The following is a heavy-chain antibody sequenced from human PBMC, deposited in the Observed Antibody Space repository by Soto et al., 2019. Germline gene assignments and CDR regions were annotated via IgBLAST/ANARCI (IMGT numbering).Heavy chain of an antibody. J-gene: IGHJ6*02. CDR3: ARVWYSSSWYTVYYYYYGMDV. Sequence: QVQLVQSGAEVKKPGSSVKVSCKASGGTFSSYAISWVRQAPGQGLEWMGGIIPIFGTANYAQKFQGRVTITADESTSTAYMELSSLRSEDTAVYYCARVWYSSSWYTVYYYYYGMDVWGQGTTVTVSS. CDR1: GGTFSSYA. CDR2: IIPIFGTA. D-gene: IGHD6-13*01. V-gene: IGHV1-69*12.